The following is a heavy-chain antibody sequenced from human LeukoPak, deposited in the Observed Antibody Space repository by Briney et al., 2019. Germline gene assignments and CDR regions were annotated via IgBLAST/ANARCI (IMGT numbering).Heavy chain of an antibody. CDR3: ARHVKIGYCSSTSCSPDY. V-gene: IGHV4-59*08. D-gene: IGHD2-2*01. CDR1: GGSFSGYY. J-gene: IGHJ4*02. Sequence: SETLSLTCAVYGGSFSGYYWSWIRQPPGKGLEWIGYIYYSGSTNYNPSLKSRVTISVDTSKNQFSLKLSSVTAADTAVYYCARHVKIGYCSSTSCSPDYWGQGTLVTVSS. CDR2: IYYSGST.